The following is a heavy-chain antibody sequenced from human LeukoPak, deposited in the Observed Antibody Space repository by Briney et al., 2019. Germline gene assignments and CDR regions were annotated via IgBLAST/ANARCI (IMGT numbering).Heavy chain of an antibody. D-gene: IGHD3-22*01. V-gene: IGHV3-23*01. Sequence: GGSLRLSCAASGFTFSSYAMSWVRQAPGKGLEWVSAISGSGGSTYYADSVKGRFTISRDNSKNTLYLQMNSLRAEDTAVYYCAKSRGSSGYPSYFDYWGRGTLVTVSS. CDR3: AKSRGSSGYPSYFDY. CDR1: GFTFSSYA. J-gene: IGHJ4*02. CDR2: ISGSGGST.